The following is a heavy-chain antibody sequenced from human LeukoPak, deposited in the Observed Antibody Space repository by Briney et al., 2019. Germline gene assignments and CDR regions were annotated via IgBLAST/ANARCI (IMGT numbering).Heavy chain of an antibody. V-gene: IGHV1-46*01. CDR2: INPSGGST. CDR3: ARGPSITMVRGGQWYYYMDV. J-gene: IGHJ6*03. D-gene: IGHD3-10*01. CDR1: GYTFTSYY. Sequence: ASVNVSCKASGYTFTSYYMHWVRQAPGQGLECMGIINPSGGSTNYAQKFQGRVTMTRDTSTNTVYMELSSLRSEDTAVYYCARGPSITMVRGGQWYYYMDVWGKGTTVTISS.